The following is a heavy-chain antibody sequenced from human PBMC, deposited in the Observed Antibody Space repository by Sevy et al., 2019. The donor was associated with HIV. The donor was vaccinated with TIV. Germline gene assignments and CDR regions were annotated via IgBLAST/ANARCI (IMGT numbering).Heavy chain of an antibody. CDR3: AKDGDWLGEHYFDS. D-gene: IGHD3-16*01. V-gene: IGHV3-23*01. CDR1: YFTFSAYA. Sequence: GGSLRLSCAASYFTFSAYAMSWVRQAPGKGLEWVSTISGSATGTSFADSVKGRFTISRDNSKNTLYLQMNSLRPEDKAVYYCAKDGDWLGEHYFDSWGQGTLVTVSS. J-gene: IGHJ4*02. CDR2: ISGSATGT.